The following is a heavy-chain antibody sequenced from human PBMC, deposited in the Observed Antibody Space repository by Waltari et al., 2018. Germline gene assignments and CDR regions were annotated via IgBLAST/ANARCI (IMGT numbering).Heavy chain of an antibody. CDR1: GFTFSSYA. CDR2: ISYDGSNK. Sequence: QVQLVESGGGVVQPGRSLRLSCAASGFTFSSYAMHWVRQAPGKGLEWVAVISYDGSNKCYADSVKGRVTISRDNSKNTLYLQMNSLIAEDTAVYYCASLKGYGDPRGYFDYWGQGTLVTVSS. D-gene: IGHD4-17*01. CDR3: ASLKGYGDPRGYFDY. J-gene: IGHJ4*02. V-gene: IGHV3-30-3*01.